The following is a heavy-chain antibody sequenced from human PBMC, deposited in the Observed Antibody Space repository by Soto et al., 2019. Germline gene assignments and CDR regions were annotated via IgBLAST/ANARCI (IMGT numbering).Heavy chain of an antibody. V-gene: IGHV3-23*01. Sequence: GGSLRLSCAASGFTFSSYAMSWVRQAPGKGLEWVSAISGSGGSTYYADSVKGRFTISRDNSKNTLYLQMNSLRAEDTAVYYCARDRIGIAAAGSYFDYWGQGTLVTVSS. CDR2: ISGSGGST. J-gene: IGHJ4*02. D-gene: IGHD6-13*01. CDR1: GFTFSSYA. CDR3: ARDRIGIAAAGSYFDY.